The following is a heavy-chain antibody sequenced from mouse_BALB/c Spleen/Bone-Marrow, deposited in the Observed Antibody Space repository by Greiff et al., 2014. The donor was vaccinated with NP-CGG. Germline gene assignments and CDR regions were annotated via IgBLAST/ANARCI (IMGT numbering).Heavy chain of an antibody. Sequence: EVKLMESGGDLVKPGGSLKLSCAASGFTFSSYGMSWVRQTPDKRLEWVATISSGGGYTYYPDSVKGRFTISRDNAKNTLYLQMCSLKSEDTAMYYCARQGNDYAAWFAYWGQGTLVTVSA. CDR1: GFTFSSYG. CDR3: ARQGNDYAAWFAY. D-gene: IGHD2-4*01. CDR2: ISSGGGYT. V-gene: IGHV5-6*01. J-gene: IGHJ3*01.